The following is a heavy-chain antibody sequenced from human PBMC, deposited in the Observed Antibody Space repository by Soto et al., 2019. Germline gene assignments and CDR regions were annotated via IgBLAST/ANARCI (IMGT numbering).Heavy chain of an antibody. CDR2: ISYDGSKI. Sequence: QVQLVESGGGVVQPGRSLRLSCAASGFSFSSYAMHWVRQAPGKGLEWVAVISYDGSKIFYGDSVKGRFTISRDNSKNTLSVEMDSLRAEDTAVYYCAREPATVGRGRGIDVWGQGTTVTVSS. D-gene: IGHD1-1*01. CDR1: GFSFSSYA. V-gene: IGHV3-30*14. J-gene: IGHJ6*02. CDR3: AREPATVGRGRGIDV.